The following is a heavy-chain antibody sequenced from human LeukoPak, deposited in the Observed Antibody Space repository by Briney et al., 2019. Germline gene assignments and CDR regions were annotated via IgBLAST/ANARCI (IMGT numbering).Heavy chain of an antibody. V-gene: IGHV4-39*01. D-gene: IGHD2-2*03. CDR2: IRYSGSA. CDR1: GASISNSFYF. CDR3: ARLDHSLWITEY. J-gene: IGHJ4*01. Sequence: SETLSLTCTVSGASISNSFYFRGWVRQPPGTGLEWIGHIRYSGSAYHNPSLKSRATISVDTSKNQVPLNLRSVTVADTAIYYCARLDHSLWITEYWGHGTLVTVSS.